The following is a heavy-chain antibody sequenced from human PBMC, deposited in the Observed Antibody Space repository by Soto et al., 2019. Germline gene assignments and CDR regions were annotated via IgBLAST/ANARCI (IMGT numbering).Heavy chain of an antibody. D-gene: IGHD4-17*01. Sequence: SETLSLTRTGSGGSISSYYWSWIRQPPGKGLEWIGYIYYSGSTNYNPSLKSRVTISVDTSKNQFSLKLSSVTAADTAVYYCARGYGDYVLDYWGQGTLVTVS. CDR1: GGSISSYY. V-gene: IGHV4-59*08. CDR3: ARGYGDYVLDY. CDR2: IYYSGST. J-gene: IGHJ4*02.